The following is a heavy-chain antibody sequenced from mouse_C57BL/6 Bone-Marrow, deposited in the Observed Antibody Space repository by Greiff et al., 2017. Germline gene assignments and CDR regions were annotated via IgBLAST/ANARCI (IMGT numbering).Heavy chain of an antibody. CDR1: GYTFTSYW. Sequence: QVQLQQPGAELVMPGASVKLSCKASGYTFTSYWMHWVKQGPGQGLEWIGEIDPSDSYTNYNQKFKGKSTLTVDKSSSTAYMQLSSLTSEDSAVYYCARSFYYYGSSPWFAYWGQGTLVTVSA. CDR2: IDPSDSYT. J-gene: IGHJ3*01. CDR3: ARSFYYYGSSPWFAY. D-gene: IGHD1-1*01. V-gene: IGHV1-69*01.